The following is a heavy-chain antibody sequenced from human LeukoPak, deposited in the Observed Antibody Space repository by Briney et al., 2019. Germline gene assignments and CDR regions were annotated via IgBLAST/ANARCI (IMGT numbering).Heavy chain of an antibody. CDR2: ISTYNGNT. Sequence: ASVKVSCKASGYIFTSYGISWVRQAPGQGLEWMGWISTYNGNTNYAQKLQGRVTMTTDTSTSTAYMEVRSLRSDDTAVYYCARDDIVVAPHDYWGQGTLVTVSS. CDR1: GYIFTSYG. CDR3: ARDDIVVAPHDY. J-gene: IGHJ4*02. V-gene: IGHV1-18*01. D-gene: IGHD2-21*01.